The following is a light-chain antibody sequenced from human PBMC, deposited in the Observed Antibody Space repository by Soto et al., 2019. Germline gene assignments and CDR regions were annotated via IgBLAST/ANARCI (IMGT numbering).Light chain of an antibody. V-gene: IGLV1-44*01. Sequence: QSVLTQPPSASGTPGQRVTISCSGSSSDIGSSPVNWYQQLPGTAPKLFIYSDNQRPSGVPDRFSGSKSGTSASLAISGLQSDDEADYYCAAWDDTLNDYVFGTGT. CDR2: SDN. CDR1: SSDIGSSP. J-gene: IGLJ1*01. CDR3: AAWDDTLNDYV.